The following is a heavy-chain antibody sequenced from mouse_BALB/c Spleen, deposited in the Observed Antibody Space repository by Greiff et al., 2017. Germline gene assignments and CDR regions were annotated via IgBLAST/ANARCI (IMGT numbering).Heavy chain of an antibody. Sequence: EVKLEESGGGLVQPGGSLRLSCATSGFTFTDYYMSWVRQPPGKALEWLGFIRNKANGYTTEYSASVKGRFTISRDNSQSILYLQMNTLRAEDSATYYCARGEGRVFAYWGQGTLVTVSA. V-gene: IGHV7-3*02. CDR3: ARGEGRVFAY. D-gene: IGHD3-3*01. CDR2: IRNKANGYTT. J-gene: IGHJ3*01. CDR1: GFTFTDYY.